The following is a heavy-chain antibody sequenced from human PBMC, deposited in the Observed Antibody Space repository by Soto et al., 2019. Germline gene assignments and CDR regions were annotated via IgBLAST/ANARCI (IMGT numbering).Heavy chain of an antibody. D-gene: IGHD4-17*01. V-gene: IGHV4-59*01. J-gene: IGHJ3*02. CDR2: IYYSGST. CDR3: GREKGFTVTAFRAFDT. CDR1: GGSISSYY. Sequence: PSETLSLTCTVSGGSISSYYWSWIRQPPGKGLEWIGYIYYSGSTNYNPSLKSRVTISVDTSKNQFSLKLSSVTAADTAVYYCGREKGFTVTAFRAFDTWGQGKM.